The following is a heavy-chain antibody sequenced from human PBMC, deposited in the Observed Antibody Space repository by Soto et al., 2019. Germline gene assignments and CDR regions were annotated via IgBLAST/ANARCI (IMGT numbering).Heavy chain of an antibody. Sequence: EVQLVQSGAEVKKPGESLKISCKASGYTFARSSIGWVRQMPGKGLEWMGIIYPANSETTYSQSFQGQVTISADMSISTANLQWSSLKASDTAIYYCASYYNCWKTWGQGTPVTVSS. V-gene: IGHV5-51*01. D-gene: IGHD3-3*01. CDR3: ASYYNCWKT. CDR1: GYTFARSS. J-gene: IGHJ5*02. CDR2: IYPANSET.